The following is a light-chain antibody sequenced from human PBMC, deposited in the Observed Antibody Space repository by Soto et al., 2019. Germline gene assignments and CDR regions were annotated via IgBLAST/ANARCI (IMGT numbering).Light chain of an antibody. J-gene: IGLJ3*02. Sequence: QSALTQPASVSGSPGQSITISCTGTSSDIGGYNYVSWYQQHPGRAPKLMIYEVTNRPSGVSNRFSGSKSGNTASLTISGLQAEDEADYYCSSYTIDRIRVFGGGTKVTVL. V-gene: IGLV2-14*01. CDR3: SSYTIDRIRV. CDR2: EVT. CDR1: SSDIGGYNY.